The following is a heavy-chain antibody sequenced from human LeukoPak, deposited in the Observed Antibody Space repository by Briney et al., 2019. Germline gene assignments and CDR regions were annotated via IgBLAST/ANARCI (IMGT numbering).Heavy chain of an antibody. J-gene: IGHJ3*02. CDR2: IIPIFGTA. CDR3: ARDSVGYCSSTSCYKIDAFDI. CDR1: GGTFSSYA. D-gene: IGHD2-2*02. Sequence: ASVKVSCKASGGTFSSYAISWVRQAPGQGLEWMGGIIPIFGTANYAQKFQGRVTITADESTSTAYMELSSLRSEDTAVYYCARDSVGYCSSTSCYKIDAFDIWGQGTMVTVSS. V-gene: IGHV1-69*13.